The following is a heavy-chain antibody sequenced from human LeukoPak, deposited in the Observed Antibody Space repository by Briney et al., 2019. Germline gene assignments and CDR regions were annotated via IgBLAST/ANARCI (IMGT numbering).Heavy chain of an antibody. V-gene: IGHV4-59*01. J-gene: IGHJ5*02. CDR2: IYYSGST. D-gene: IGHD5-24*01. CDR3: ARAVDGDGYPNWFDP. Sequence: SETLSLTCTVSGGSISSYYWSWIRQPPGKGLEWIGYIYYSGSTNYNPSLKSRVTISVDTSKNQFSLKLSSVTAADTAVYYCARAVDGDGYPNWFDPWGQGTLVTVSS. CDR1: GGSISSYY.